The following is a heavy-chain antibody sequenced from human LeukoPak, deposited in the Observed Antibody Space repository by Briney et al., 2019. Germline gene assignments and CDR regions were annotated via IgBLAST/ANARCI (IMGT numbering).Heavy chain of an antibody. CDR1: GFTFSSYA. J-gene: IGHJ4*02. CDR2: ISGSGGST. Sequence: HPGGSLRLSCAASGFTFSSYAMSWVRQAPGKGLEWVSAISGSGGSTYYADSVKGRFTISRDNSKNTLYLQMNSLRAEDTAVYYCAKIPTIIAAAGYYFDYWGQGTLVTVSS. V-gene: IGHV3-23*01. CDR3: AKIPTIIAAAGYYFDY. D-gene: IGHD6-13*01.